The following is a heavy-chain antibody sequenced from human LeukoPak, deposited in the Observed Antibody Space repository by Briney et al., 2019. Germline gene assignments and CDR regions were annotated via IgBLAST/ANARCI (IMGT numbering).Heavy chain of an antibody. J-gene: IGHJ4*02. D-gene: IGHD5-24*01. CDR2: IYYSGST. V-gene: IGHV4-59*01. CDR1: GGSISSYY. CDR3: ARDADGYED. Sequence: PSETLSLTCTVSGGSISSYYWSWIRQPPGKGLEWIGYIYYSGSTNYNPSLKSRVTISVDTSKNQFSLKLSSVTAADTAMYYCARDADGYEDWGQGTLVIVSS.